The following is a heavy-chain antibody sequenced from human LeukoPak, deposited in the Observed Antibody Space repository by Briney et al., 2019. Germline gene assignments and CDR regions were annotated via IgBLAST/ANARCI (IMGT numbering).Heavy chain of an antibody. Sequence: ASVKVSCKASGYTFTGYYIHWVRQAPGQGLEWMGWINPNSGGTDYAQKFQGRVTMTRDTSIPTAYMELSRLRSDDTAVYFCARSRYLRYFDWSYYFDYWGQGTLVTVSS. V-gene: IGHV1-2*02. J-gene: IGHJ4*02. D-gene: IGHD3-9*01. CDR3: ARSRYLRYFDWSYYFDY. CDR1: GYTFTGYY. CDR2: INPNSGGT.